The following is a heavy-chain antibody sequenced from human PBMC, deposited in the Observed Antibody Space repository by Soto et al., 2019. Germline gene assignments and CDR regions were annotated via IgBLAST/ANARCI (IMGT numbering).Heavy chain of an antibody. CDR2: IWHDGNNK. Sequence: LRLSCAASGFTFSNYGMHWVCQAPGKGLEWVAIIWHDGNNKYYADSVRGRFIISRDNSKNRLYPQMNSLRAEDTAVYYCASDLVGASDSYGLDVWGQGTPVTVSS. V-gene: IGHV3-33*01. CDR1: GFTFSNYG. D-gene: IGHD1-26*01. J-gene: IGHJ6*02. CDR3: ASDLVGASDSYGLDV.